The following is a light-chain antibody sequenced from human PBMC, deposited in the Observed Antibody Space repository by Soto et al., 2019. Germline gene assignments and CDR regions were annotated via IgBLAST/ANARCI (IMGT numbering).Light chain of an antibody. CDR3: QQYNSWPS. V-gene: IGKV3-15*01. CDR2: GAS. J-gene: IGKJ1*01. CDR1: QNVNNN. Sequence: EIVMTQSPVTLSVSPGERATLPCRASQNVNNNLAWYQQKPGQAPRLLISGASSRATGIPDRFSGSGSGTDFILTISSLQSEDFAVYYCQQYNSWPSFGQGTKVDIK.